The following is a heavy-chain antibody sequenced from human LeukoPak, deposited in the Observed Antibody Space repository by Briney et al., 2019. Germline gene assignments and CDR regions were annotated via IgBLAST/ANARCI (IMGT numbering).Heavy chain of an antibody. CDR1: GFTFSSYW. CDR3: ARAQYYYDSSGYYSPPFDY. J-gene: IGHJ4*02. D-gene: IGHD3-22*01. V-gene: IGHV3-7*01. CDR2: IKQDGSEK. Sequence: GGSLRLSCAASGFTFSSYWMSWVRQAPGKGLEWVANIKQDGSEKYYVDSVKGRFTISRDNAKNSLYLQMNSLRAEDTAVYYCARAQYYYDSSGYYSPPFDYWGQGTLVTVSS.